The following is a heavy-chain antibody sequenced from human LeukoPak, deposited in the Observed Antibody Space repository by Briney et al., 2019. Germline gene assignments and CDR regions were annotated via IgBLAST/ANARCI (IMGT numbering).Heavy chain of an antibody. CDR1: GFTFSSYW. V-gene: IGHV3-74*01. J-gene: IGHJ5*02. CDR3: ARGEGWHCSGSDCFTHWFDP. CDR2: INTDGSST. D-gene: IGHD2-21*02. Sequence: GGSRRLSCAASGFTFSSYWMHWVRQAPGKGLVWVSRINTDGSSTSYADSVKGRFTVSRDNAKKTLYLQMNSLRPEDTAVYYCARGEGWHCSGSDCFTHWFDPWGQGTLVTVSS.